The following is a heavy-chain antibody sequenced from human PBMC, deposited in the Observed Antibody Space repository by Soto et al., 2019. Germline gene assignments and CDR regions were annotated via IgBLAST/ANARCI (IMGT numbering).Heavy chain of an antibody. Sequence: PSETLSLTCTVSGGSIIGFYWSWMRQPPGKGLEWIGYIFYAGTTLYTPSLKSRVTISVDTSKNQFSLKLSSVTAADTAVYYCARHGGIAKLQNGMGLLGQGTMVTVSS. V-gene: IGHV4-59*01. CDR3: ARHGGIAKLQNGMGL. CDR1: GGSIIGFY. CDR2: IFYAGTT. J-gene: IGHJ6*02.